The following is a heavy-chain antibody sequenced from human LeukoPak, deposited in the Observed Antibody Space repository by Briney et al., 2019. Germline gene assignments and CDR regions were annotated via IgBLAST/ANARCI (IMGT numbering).Heavy chain of an antibody. CDR1: GFSLSTRGMC. CDR2: IDWDDDK. D-gene: IGHD6-13*01. V-gene: IGHV2-70*01. J-gene: IGHJ4*02. CDR3: ARITGIAAAGTGGGYFDY. Sequence: ESGPALVKPTQTLTLTCTFSGFSLSTRGMCVSWIRQPSGKALEWLSLIDWDDDKYYSTSLKTRLTISKDTSKNQVVLTMTNMDPVDTATYYCARITGIAAAGTGGGYFDYWGQGTLVTVSS.